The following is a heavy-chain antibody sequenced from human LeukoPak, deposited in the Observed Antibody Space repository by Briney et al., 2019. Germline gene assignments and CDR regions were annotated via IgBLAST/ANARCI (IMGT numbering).Heavy chain of an antibody. J-gene: IGHJ4*02. Sequence: SETLSLTCTVSGGSISSHYWSWIRQPPGKGLEWIGYIYYSGSTNYNPSLKSRVTISVDTSKNQFSLKLSSVTAADTAVYYCAGNVGWYSHDSWGQGTLVTVSS. CDR2: IYYSGST. D-gene: IGHD6-19*01. V-gene: IGHV4-59*11. CDR3: AGNVGWYSHDS. CDR1: GGSISSHY.